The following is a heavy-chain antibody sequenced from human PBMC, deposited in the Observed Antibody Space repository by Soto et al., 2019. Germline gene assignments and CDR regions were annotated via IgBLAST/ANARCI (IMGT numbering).Heavy chain of an antibody. CDR1: GLSITDSEMG. CDR2: IDSSAEK. D-gene: IGHD6-19*01. Sequence: QVTLKESGPVLVKPTETLTLRCTVSGLSITDSEMGVSWIRQPPGQPLEWLAHIDSSAEKSYRTCLKSRLAISKDTSKSQIVLTMTNMDPADTATYYCARRHLAVAVSPWFDPWGQGIPVTVSS. CDR3: ARRHLAVAVSPWFDP. J-gene: IGHJ5*02. V-gene: IGHV2-26*01.